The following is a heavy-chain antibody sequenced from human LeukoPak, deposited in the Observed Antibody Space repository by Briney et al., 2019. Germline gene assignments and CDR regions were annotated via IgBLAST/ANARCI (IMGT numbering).Heavy chain of an antibody. CDR1: GYTLTELS. CDR2: FDPEDGET. D-gene: IGHD2-2*02. V-gene: IGHV1-24*01. J-gene: IGHJ6*02. CDR3: ATVGCSSTSCYKGSYYYYGMDV. Sequence: GASVKVSCKVSGYTLTELSMHWVRQAPGKGLEWMGGFDPEDGETIYAQMFQGRVTMTEDTSTDTAYMELSSLRSEDTAVYYCATVGCSSTSCYKGSYYYYGMDVWGQGTTVTVSS.